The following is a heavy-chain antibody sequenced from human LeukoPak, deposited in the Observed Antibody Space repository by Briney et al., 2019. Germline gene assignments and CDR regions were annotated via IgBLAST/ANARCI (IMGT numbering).Heavy chain of an antibody. CDR2: IKPDGSVI. CDR1: GFTFSNYW. D-gene: IGHD2-8*02. CDR3: ARGDGGLYYFDY. V-gene: IGHV3-7*04. J-gene: IGHJ4*02. Sequence: GGSLRLSCAASGFTFSNYWMAWVRQAPGRGLEWVASIKPDGSVIYYGDSVKGRFTLSRDNTKNSLYLQMNSLRAEDTAVYYCARGDGGLYYFDYWGQGTLVTVSS.